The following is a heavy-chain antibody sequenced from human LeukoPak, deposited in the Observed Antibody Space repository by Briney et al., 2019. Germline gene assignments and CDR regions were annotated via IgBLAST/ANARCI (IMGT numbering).Heavy chain of an antibody. Sequence: PGGSLKLSCAASGFTFSGSAMHWVRQASGKGLEWVGRIRSKANSYATAYAASVKGRFTISRDDSKNTAYLQMNSLETEDTAVYYCLLSNLHYYYYYMDVWGKGTTVTVSS. J-gene: IGHJ6*03. CDR3: LLSNLHYYYYYMDV. V-gene: IGHV3-73*01. CDR2: IRSKANSYAT. CDR1: GFTFSGSA.